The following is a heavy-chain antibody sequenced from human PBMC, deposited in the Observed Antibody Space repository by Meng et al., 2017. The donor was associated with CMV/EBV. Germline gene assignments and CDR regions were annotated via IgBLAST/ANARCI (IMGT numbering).Heavy chain of an antibody. Sequence: SETLSLTCAVYGGSFSGYYWGWIRQPPGKGLEWIGEINHSGRTNYNPSLKSRVTIPVDTSKNQFSLKLSSVTAADTAVYYCARGLGRKPHYYCYYGMDVWGQGTTVTVSS. CDR3: ARGLGRKPHYYCYYGMDV. D-gene: IGHD1-14*01. V-gene: IGHV4-34*01. CDR1: GGSFSGYY. CDR2: INHSGRT. J-gene: IGHJ6*02.